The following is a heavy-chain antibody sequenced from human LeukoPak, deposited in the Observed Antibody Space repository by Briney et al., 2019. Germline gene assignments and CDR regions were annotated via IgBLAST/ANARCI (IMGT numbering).Heavy chain of an antibody. J-gene: IGHJ5*02. V-gene: IGHV3-23*01. CDR2: ISASGGST. CDR1: GFTFSSYT. Sequence: GGSLRLSCAASGFTFSSYTLNWVRQAPGKGLEWVSGISASGGSTYYADSVKGRFTISRDTSRNTLYLQMNSLSAEDTAVYYCASRGLIAAAGSDWFDPWGQGTLVTVSS. CDR3: ASRGLIAAAGSDWFDP. D-gene: IGHD6-13*01.